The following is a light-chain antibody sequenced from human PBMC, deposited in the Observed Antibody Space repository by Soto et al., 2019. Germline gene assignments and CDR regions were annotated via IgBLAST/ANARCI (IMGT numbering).Light chain of an antibody. CDR3: QQYDSSSPT. Sequence: IQMTPSPSTLSASVGDGVTITCRASQYISVWLAWYQQRPGKAPKFLIYDASSLETGDPSSFSGSGSGTEFTLTIRSLQPDDFATYYCQQYDSSSPTFGQGTKLEIK. CDR2: DAS. CDR1: QYISVW. V-gene: IGKV1-5*01. J-gene: IGKJ2*01.